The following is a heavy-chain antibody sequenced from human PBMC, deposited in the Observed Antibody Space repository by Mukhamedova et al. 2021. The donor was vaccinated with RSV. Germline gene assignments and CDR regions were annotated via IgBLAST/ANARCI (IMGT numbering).Heavy chain of an antibody. Sequence: GLEWIGSIYYSGSTYYNLSLKSRVTISVDTSKNQFSLKLSSVTAADTAVYYCARGYYYDSSGYHIWGQGTLVTVSS. V-gene: IGHV4-39*07. CDR3: ARGYYYDSSGYHI. CDR2: IYYSGST. D-gene: IGHD3-22*01. J-gene: IGHJ4*02.